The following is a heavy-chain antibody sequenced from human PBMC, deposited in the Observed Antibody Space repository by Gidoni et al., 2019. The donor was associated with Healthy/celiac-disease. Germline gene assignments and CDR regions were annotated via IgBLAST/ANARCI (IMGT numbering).Heavy chain of an antibody. CDR2: ISYDGSNK. CDR1: GFTFSSYG. V-gene: IGHV3-30*18. Sequence: QVQLVESGGGVVQPGRSLRLSCAASGFTFSSYGMHWVRPAPGKGLEWVAVISYDGSNKYYADSVKGRFTISRDNSKNTLYLQMNSLRAEDTAVYYCAKESSTMVVAATSPKRYYYYYYGMDVWGQGTTVTVSS. D-gene: IGHD2-15*01. CDR3: AKESSTMVVAATSPKRYYYYYYGMDV. J-gene: IGHJ6*02.